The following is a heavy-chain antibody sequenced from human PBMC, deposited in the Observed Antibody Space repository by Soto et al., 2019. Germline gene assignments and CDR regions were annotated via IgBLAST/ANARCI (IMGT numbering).Heavy chain of an antibody. V-gene: IGHV1-69*02. D-gene: IGHD5-18*01. CDR3: ARGFDNLAAMVDNWFDP. J-gene: IGHJ5*02. Sequence: GASVKVSCKASGCTFSSYTISWVRQAPGQGLEWMGRIIPILGIANYAQKFQGRVTITADKSTSTAYMELSSLRSEDTAVYYCARGFDNLAAMVDNWFDPWGQGTLVTVSS. CDR2: IIPILGIA. CDR1: GCTFSSYT.